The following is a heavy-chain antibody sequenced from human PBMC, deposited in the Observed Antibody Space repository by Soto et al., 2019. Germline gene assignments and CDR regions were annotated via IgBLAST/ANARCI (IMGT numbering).Heavy chain of an antibody. V-gene: IGHV4-59*12. Sequence: SETLSLTCTVSGGSISSYYWSWIRQPPGKGLEWIGYIYYSGSTYYNPSLKSRVTISVDTSKNQFSLKLSSVTAADTAVYYCARDRTVIDYYGSGSYYYGMDVWGQGTTVTAP. D-gene: IGHD3-10*01. J-gene: IGHJ6*02. CDR3: ARDRTVIDYYGSGSYYYGMDV. CDR2: IYYSGST. CDR1: GGSISSYY.